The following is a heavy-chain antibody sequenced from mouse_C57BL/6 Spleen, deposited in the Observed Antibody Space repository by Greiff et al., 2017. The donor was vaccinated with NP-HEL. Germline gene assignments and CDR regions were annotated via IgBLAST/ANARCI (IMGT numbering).Heavy chain of an antibody. J-gene: IGHJ2*01. V-gene: IGHV3-1*01. CDR3: ARGTFFDY. Sequence: EVKLVESGPGMVKPSQSLSLTSTVPGSSIPSGYDWHWIRHFPGNKLEWMGYISYSGSTNYNPSLKSRISITHDTSKNHFFLKLNAVTTEDTATYYCARGTFFDYWGQGTTLTVSS. CDR1: GSSIPSGYD. CDR2: ISYSGST.